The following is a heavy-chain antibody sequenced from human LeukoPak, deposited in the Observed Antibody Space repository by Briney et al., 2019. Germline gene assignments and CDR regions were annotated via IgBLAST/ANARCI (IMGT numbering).Heavy chain of an antibody. CDR1: GGTFSSYA. D-gene: IGHD6-19*01. CDR2: IIPIFGTA. CDR3: ATAFLSGGWYFDY. J-gene: IGHJ4*02. V-gene: IGHV1-69*05. Sequence: SVKVSCKASGGTFSSYAISWVRQAPGQGLEWMGGIIPIFGTANYAQKFQGRVTITTDESTSTAYMELSSLRSEDTAVYYCATAFLSGGWYFDYWGQGTLVTVSS.